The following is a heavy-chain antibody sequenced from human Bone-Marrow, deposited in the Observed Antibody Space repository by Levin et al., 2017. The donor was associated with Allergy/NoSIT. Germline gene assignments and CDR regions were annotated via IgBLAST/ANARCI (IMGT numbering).Heavy chain of an antibody. CDR3: AKVDSSSWNPPEYYFDC. CDR1: GDSLTSHY. Sequence: SQTLSLTCTVSGDSLTSHYWSWIRQSPGKGLEWIGFIYYGGRTNYNPSLKSRVRISVDTSKNQVSLRLATVTAADAAVYYCAKVDSSSWNPPEYYFDCWGQGALVAVSS. V-gene: IGHV4-59*11. CDR2: IYYGGRT. D-gene: IGHD6-13*01. J-gene: IGHJ4*02.